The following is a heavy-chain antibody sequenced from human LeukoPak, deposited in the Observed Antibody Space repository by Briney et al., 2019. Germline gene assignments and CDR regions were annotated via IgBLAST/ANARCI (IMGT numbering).Heavy chain of an antibody. Sequence: PGRSLRLSCVASGFTFSSYTMHWVRQAPGKGLEWVAVISHDGSKKYYADSVKGRFTISRDNSKNTLYLQMNSLRAEDTAVYYCAKRRTGDRQEVYFENWGQGTLVTVSS. CDR3: AKRRTGDRQEVYFEN. CDR1: GFTFSSYT. J-gene: IGHJ4*02. D-gene: IGHD3/OR15-3a*01. V-gene: IGHV3-30-3*02. CDR2: ISHDGSKK.